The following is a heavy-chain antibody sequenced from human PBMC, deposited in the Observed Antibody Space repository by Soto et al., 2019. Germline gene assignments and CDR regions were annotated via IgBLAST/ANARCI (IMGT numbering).Heavy chain of an antibody. CDR1: GFTLSSYS. D-gene: IGHD3-22*01. CDR3: AREYYYDSSGYYHGMDV. J-gene: IGHJ6*02. V-gene: IGHV3-48*01. CDR2: ISSSSRTI. Sequence: EVQLVESGGGLVQPGGSLRLSCAASGFTLSSYSMNWVCQATGKGLEWVSYISSSSRTIEYADYVKGRFTISRDNAKNSLYLQMNSLRAEDTAVYYCAREYYYDSSGYYHGMDVWGQGTTVTVSS.